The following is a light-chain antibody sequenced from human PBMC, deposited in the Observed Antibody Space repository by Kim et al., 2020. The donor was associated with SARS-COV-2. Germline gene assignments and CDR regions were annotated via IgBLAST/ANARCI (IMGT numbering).Light chain of an antibody. J-gene: IGLJ7*01. Sequence: VSPGQTVSIPCSGDRLGNKYACWYQQRPGQSPVLVIYQDYKRPSGIPGRFSGSNSGNTATLTISGTQALDEADYYCQAWDSTTVIFGGGTQLTVL. CDR2: QDY. CDR1: RLGNKY. CDR3: QAWDSTTVI. V-gene: IGLV3-1*01.